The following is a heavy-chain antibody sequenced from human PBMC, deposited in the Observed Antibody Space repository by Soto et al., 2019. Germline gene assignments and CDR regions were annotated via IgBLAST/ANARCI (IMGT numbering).Heavy chain of an antibody. J-gene: IGHJ6*02. D-gene: IGHD3-10*01. CDR3: ARAGSGTYYYYYGMDV. CDR2: IKEDGSEK. Sequence: PGGSLRLSCAASQFTFSSHWMSWVRQAPGKGLEWVANIKEDGSEKYYVDSVKGRFTISRDNAKNSLYLQMNSLRAEDTAVYYCARAGSGTYYYYYGMDVWGQGTTVTVSS. CDR1: QFTFSSHW. V-gene: IGHV3-7*05.